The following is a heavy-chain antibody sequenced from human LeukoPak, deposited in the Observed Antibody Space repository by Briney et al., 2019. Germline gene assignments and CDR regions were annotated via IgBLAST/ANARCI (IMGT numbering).Heavy chain of an antibody. Sequence: LAGRSLRLSCAASGFTFSSYWMSWVRQAPDNGLEWVANINQDASSINYAGSVKGRFTISRDNAKKSLYLQMNSLRAEDTAVYYCARTGYIDEGFDYWGQGTLVTVSS. D-gene: IGHD1-1*01. CDR2: INQDASSI. V-gene: IGHV3-7*04. CDR3: ARTGYIDEGFDY. CDR1: GFTFSSYW. J-gene: IGHJ4*02.